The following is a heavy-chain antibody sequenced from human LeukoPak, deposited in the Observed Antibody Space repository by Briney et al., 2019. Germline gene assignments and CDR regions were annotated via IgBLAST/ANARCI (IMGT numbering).Heavy chain of an antibody. D-gene: IGHD6-19*01. CDR1: GYTLTSYY. Sequence: ASVKVSCKASGYTLTSYYMHWVRQAPGQGLEWMGIINPSGGSTSYAQKFQGRVTMTRDMSTSTVYMELSSLRSEDTAVYYCARAHRGGWFGYWGQGTLVTVSS. CDR3: ARAHRGGWFGY. J-gene: IGHJ4*02. CDR2: INPSGGST. V-gene: IGHV1-46*01.